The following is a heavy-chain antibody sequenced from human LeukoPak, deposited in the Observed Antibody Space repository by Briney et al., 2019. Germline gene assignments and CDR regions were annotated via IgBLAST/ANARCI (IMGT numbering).Heavy chain of an antibody. D-gene: IGHD3-3*01. CDR2: IIPILGIA. V-gene: IGHV1-69*04. Sequence: SVKVSCKASGGTFSSYAISWVRQAPGQGLEWMGRIIPILGIANYAQKFQGRVTITADKSTSTAYMELSSLRSEDTAVYYCATEFPYYDFWSGLNWFDPWGQGTLVTVSS. CDR3: ATEFPYYDFWSGLNWFDP. CDR1: GGTFSSYA. J-gene: IGHJ5*02.